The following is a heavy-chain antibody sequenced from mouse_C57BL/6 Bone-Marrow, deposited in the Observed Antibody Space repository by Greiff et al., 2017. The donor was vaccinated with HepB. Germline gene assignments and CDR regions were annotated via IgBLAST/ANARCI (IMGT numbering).Heavy chain of an antibody. CDR3: TRLGGNYPAWFAY. V-gene: IGHV1-15*01. J-gene: IGHJ3*01. Sequence: VQLQQSGAELVRPGASVTLSCKASGYTFTDYEMHWVKQTPVHGLEWIGAIDPETGGTAYNQTFKGKVILTADKSSTTAYMELRRLTSEDSAVYYCTRLGGNYPAWFAYWGQGTPVTVSA. CDR2: IDPETGGT. D-gene: IGHD2-1*01. CDR1: GYTFTDYE.